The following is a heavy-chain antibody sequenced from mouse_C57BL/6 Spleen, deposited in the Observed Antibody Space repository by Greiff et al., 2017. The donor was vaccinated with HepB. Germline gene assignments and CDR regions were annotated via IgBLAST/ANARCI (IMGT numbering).Heavy chain of an antibody. V-gene: IGHV1-64*01. CDR3: TRWGKGLTGY. CDR2: IHPNSGST. J-gene: IGHJ2*01. Sequence: VQLQQSGAELVKPGASVKLSCKASGYTFTSYWMHWVKQRPGQGLEWIGMIHPNSGSTNYNEKFKSKATLTVDKSSSTAYMQLSSLTSEDSAVYYCTRWGKGLTGYWGQGTTLTVSS. CDR1: GYTFTSYW.